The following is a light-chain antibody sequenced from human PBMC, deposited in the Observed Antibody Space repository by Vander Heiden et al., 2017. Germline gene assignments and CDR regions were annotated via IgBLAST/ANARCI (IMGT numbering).Light chain of an antibody. J-gene: IGKJ1*01. CDR3: QQYDSYFRT. CDR1: QNIGTW. V-gene: IGKV1-5*03. Sequence: DIQMTQSPSTPSASVGDRVTITCRASQNIGTWVAWYQQKSGKAPKVLIYQASTLESGVPSRFNGSGSGTEFTLTIDSLQPDDFAIYYCQQYDSYFRTFGQGTKVDIK. CDR2: QAS.